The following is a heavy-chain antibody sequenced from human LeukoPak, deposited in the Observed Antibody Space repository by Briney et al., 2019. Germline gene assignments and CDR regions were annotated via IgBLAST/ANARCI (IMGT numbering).Heavy chain of an antibody. CDR1: GGSISSHY. D-gene: IGHD3-22*01. CDR3: ARNSGYYYRDAFDI. CDR2: IYYSGST. Sequence: SETLSLTCTVSGGSISSHYWSWVRQPPGKGLEWIGYIYYSGSTNYNPSLKSRVTISVDTSKNQFSLKLSSVTAADTAVYYCARNSGYYYRDAFDIWGQGTMVTVPS. J-gene: IGHJ3*02. V-gene: IGHV4-59*11.